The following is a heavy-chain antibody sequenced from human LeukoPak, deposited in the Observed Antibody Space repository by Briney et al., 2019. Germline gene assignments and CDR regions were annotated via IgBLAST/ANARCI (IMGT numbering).Heavy chain of an antibody. CDR1: GGTFSSYA. V-gene: IGHV1-69*06. J-gene: IGHJ4*02. Sequence: ASVKVSCKASGGTFSSYAISWVRQAPGQGLEWMGGIIPIFGTANYAQKFQGRVTITADKSTSTAYMELSSLRSEDTAVYYCARGPNGYGDYRTDYWGQGTLVTVSS. CDR2: IIPIFGTA. CDR3: ARGPNGYGDYRTDY. D-gene: IGHD4-17*01.